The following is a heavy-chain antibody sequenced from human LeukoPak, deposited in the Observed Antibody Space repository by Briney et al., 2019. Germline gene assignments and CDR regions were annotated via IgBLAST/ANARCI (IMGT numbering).Heavy chain of an antibody. CDR1: GFTFDDYA. D-gene: IGHD1-1*01. CDR2: ISWNSGSI. V-gene: IGHV3-9*01. J-gene: IGHJ3*02. CDR3: AKVQLERPNDAFDI. Sequence: GGSLRLSCAASGFTFDDYAMHWVRQAPGKGLEWVSGISWNSGSIGYADSVKGRFTISRDNAKNSLYLQMNSLRAEDTALYYCAKVQLERPNDAFDIWGQGTMVTVSS.